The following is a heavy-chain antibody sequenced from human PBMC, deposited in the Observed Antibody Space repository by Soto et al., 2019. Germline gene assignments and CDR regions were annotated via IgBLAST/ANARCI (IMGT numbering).Heavy chain of an antibody. CDR1: GFTFSSYG. Sequence: QVQLVESGGGVVQPGRSLRLSCAASGFTFSSYGMHWVRQAPGKGLEWVAVIWYDGSNKYYADSVKGRFTISRDNSKNTLYLQMNSLRAEDTAVYYCARDLSDVVVAANYYYYGMDVWGQGTTVTVSS. CDR3: ARDLSDVVVAANYYYYGMDV. J-gene: IGHJ6*02. CDR2: IWYDGSNK. D-gene: IGHD2-15*01. V-gene: IGHV3-33*01.